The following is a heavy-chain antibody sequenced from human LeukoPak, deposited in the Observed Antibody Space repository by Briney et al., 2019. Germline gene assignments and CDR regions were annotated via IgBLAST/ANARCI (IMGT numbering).Heavy chain of an antibody. Sequence: GGSLRLSCAASGFTFSSYAMSWVRQAPGKGLEWVSGINWNGGSTGYADSVKGRFTISRDNAKNSLYLQMNSLRAEDTALYYCARGLGSYYQDSTDYWGQGTLVTVSS. D-gene: IGHD1-26*01. V-gene: IGHV3-20*04. CDR1: GFTFSSYA. CDR2: INWNGGST. J-gene: IGHJ4*02. CDR3: ARGLGSYYQDSTDY.